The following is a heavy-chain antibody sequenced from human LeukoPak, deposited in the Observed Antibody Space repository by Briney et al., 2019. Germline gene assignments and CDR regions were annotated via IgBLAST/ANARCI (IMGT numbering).Heavy chain of an antibody. CDR2: ISSSSSYI. J-gene: IGHJ4*02. V-gene: IGHV3-21*01. CDR3: ARNLRNNYDFWSGSIGDY. Sequence: PGGSLRLSCAASGFTFSSYSMNWVRQAPGKGLEWVSSISSSSSYIYYADSVKGRFTISRDNAKNSLYLQMNSLRAEDTAVYYCARNLRNNYDFWSGSIGDYWGQGTLVTVSS. CDR1: GFTFSSYS. D-gene: IGHD3-3*01.